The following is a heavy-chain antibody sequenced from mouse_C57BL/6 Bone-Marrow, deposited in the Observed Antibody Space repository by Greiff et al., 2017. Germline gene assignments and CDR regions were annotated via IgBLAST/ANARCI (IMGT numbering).Heavy chain of an antibody. CDR2: ISSGGSYT. V-gene: IGHV5-6*01. Sequence: VLLVESGGDLVKPGGSLKLSCAASGFTFSSYGMSWVRQTPDKRLEWVATISSGGSYTYYPDSVKGRFTISRDNAKNTLYLQMSSLKSEDTAMYYCARREDYFDYWGQGTTLTVSS. CDR3: ARREDYFDY. J-gene: IGHJ2*01. CDR1: GFTFSSYG.